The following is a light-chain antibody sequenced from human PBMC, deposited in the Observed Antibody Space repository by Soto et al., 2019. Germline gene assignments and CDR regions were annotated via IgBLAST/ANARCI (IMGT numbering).Light chain of an antibody. Sequence: QSPLTQPASVSGSPGQSITISCTGTSGDVGAYDYVSWYQQHPDKAPKLMIYEVSHRPSGVSNRFYGSKSVNTATLTISGLQAEDEADYYCSSYTSSSTRVFGTGTKVTV. CDR3: SSYTSSSTRV. J-gene: IGLJ1*01. CDR1: SGDVGAYDY. V-gene: IGLV2-14*03. CDR2: EVS.